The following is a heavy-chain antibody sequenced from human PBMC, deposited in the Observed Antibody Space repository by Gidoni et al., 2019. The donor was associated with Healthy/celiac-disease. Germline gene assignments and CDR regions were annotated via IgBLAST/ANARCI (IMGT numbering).Heavy chain of an antibody. V-gene: IGHV3-23*04. J-gene: IGHJ4*02. CDR1: GFTFSSYA. CDR3: ADALRYFDWPPGGY. CDR2: IRRSGCST. D-gene: IGHD3-9*01. Sequence: EVQLVESGGGLVQPGGSLRLSCAASGFTFSSYAMSWVRQAPGKGVEWVSAIRRSGCSTYYADSVEGRFTISRDKSKNTLYLKMNSLRAEDTAVDYCADALRYFDWPPGGYWGQGTLVTVSS.